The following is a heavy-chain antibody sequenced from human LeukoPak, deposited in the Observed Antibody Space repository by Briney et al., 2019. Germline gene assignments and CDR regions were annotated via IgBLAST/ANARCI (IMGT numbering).Heavy chain of an antibody. Sequence: GGSLRLSCAASGFTFSNYAMSWVRQAPGKGLDWVSAISGSGDSTYYADSVKGRFTISRDNSKNTLSLQMNSLRAEDTAVYYCARDQYSSGSGPVGYWGQGTLVTVSS. CDR3: ARDQYSSGSGPVGY. V-gene: IGHV3-23*01. J-gene: IGHJ4*02. CDR1: GFTFSNYA. D-gene: IGHD6-19*01. CDR2: ISGSGDST.